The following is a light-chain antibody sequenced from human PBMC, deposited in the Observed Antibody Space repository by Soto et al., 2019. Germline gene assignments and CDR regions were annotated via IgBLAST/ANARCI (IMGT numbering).Light chain of an antibody. CDR1: QSVSNY. J-gene: IGKJ1*01. V-gene: IGKV3-20*01. CDR2: GAS. Sequence: EIVMTQSPATLSVSPGERATLSCRASQSVSNYLAWYQQKPGQAPRLLIYGASSRATGIPDRFSGSGSGTDFTLTISRLEPEDLAVYYCQQYHTSPLMFGQGTKVDIK. CDR3: QQYHTSPLM.